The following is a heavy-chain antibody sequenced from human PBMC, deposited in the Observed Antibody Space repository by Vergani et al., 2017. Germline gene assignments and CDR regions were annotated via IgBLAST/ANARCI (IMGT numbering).Heavy chain of an antibody. Sequence: QVQLQESGPGLVKPSETLSLTCSVSGDSMNTYYWTWIRQPPGKGLEWIGYIYDGGDTKYNPSLKSRVTMSLDTSKNQFSLNLYSVTAADTAVYYCARGALWWLRQIDSWGQGTLVTVSS. CDR2: IYDGGDT. J-gene: IGHJ4*02. CDR1: GDSMNTYY. D-gene: IGHD2-21*01. CDR3: ARGALWWLRQIDS. V-gene: IGHV4-59*01.